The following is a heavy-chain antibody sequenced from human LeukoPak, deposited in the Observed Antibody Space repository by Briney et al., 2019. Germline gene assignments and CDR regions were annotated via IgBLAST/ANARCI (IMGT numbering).Heavy chain of an antibody. Sequence: SETLSLTCTVSGYSISSGYYWGWIRQPPGKRLEWIGSIYHSGSTYYNPSLKSRVTISVDTSKNQFSLKLSSVTAADTAVYYCARDLVRSGWSFDYWGQGTLVTVSS. CDR2: IYHSGST. J-gene: IGHJ4*02. V-gene: IGHV4-38-2*02. CDR1: GYSISSGYY. CDR3: ARDLVRSGWSFDY. D-gene: IGHD6-19*01.